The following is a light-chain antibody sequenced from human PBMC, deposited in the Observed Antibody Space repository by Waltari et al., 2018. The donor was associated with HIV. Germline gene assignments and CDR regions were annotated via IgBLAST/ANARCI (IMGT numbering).Light chain of an antibody. Sequence: QSALTQPRSVSGSPGQSVTISCTGTSSTVGGYNYVSWYQQLPGKAPKLMIYDLTERPSGVHDRFSGSKSGNTASLTISGLQAEDEADYYCCSFAGSYTWLFGGGTKLTVL. CDR3: CSFAGSYTWL. J-gene: IGLJ2*01. V-gene: IGLV2-11*01. CDR1: SSTVGGYNY. CDR2: DLT.